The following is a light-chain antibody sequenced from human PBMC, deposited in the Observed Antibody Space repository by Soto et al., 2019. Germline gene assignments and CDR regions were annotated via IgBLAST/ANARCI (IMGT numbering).Light chain of an antibody. V-gene: IGKV3-11*01. Sequence: EIVLTQSPATLSVSPGERVTLSCRASQTVSGDLAWYHHKPGQAPRLLIYDASARATGVPARFRGSGSGTDFTLTISGLEPEDFSVYYCQQRDKWPITFGQGTRLEIK. CDR3: QQRDKWPIT. CDR2: DAS. CDR1: QTVSGD. J-gene: IGKJ5*01.